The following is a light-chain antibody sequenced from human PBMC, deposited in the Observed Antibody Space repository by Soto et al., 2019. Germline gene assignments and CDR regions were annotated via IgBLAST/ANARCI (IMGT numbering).Light chain of an antibody. CDR2: GNS. J-gene: IGLJ2*01. Sequence: QSVLTQPPSVSGAPGQRVTISCTGSSSNIGAGYDVHWYQQLPGTAPKLLIYGNSNRPSGVPDRFSGSKSGTSASLAITGLQVEDEADYYCQSYDSSLSEGVFGGGTKLTVL. V-gene: IGLV1-40*01. CDR1: SSNIGAGYD. CDR3: QSYDSSLSEGV.